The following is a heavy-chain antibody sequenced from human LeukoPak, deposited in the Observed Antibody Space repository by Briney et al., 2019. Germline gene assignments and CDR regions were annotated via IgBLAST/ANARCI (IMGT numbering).Heavy chain of an antibody. D-gene: IGHD6-13*01. J-gene: IGHJ4*02. CDR3: AGSPRSKSSSSWSAIDY. CDR1: GYTFTGYY. V-gene: IGHV1-2*02. CDR2: INPNSGGT. Sequence: ASVKVSCKASGYTFTGYYMHWVRQAPGQGLEWMGWINPNSGGTNYAQKFQGRVTMTRDTSISTAYMELSRLRSDDTAVYYCAGSPRSKSSSSWSAIDYWGQGTLVTVSS.